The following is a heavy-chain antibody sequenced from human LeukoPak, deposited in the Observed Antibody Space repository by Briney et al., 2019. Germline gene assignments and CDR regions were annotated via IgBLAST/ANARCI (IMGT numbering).Heavy chain of an antibody. CDR1: GVTFRTYL. J-gene: IGHJ4*02. V-gene: IGHV3-74*01. CDR2: INSDGSTT. Sequence: GGSLRHSCVTSGVTFRTYLMHSVRQTPGKGLVWVSRINSDGSTTNYADSVKGRFTVSRDNAQNTLYLQMSSLRAEDTAVYYCARAGNYYFEYWGQGALVTVSS. D-gene: IGHD3-10*01. CDR3: ARAGNYYFEY.